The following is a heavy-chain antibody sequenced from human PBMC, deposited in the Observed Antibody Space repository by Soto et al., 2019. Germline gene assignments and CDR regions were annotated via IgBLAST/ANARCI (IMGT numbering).Heavy chain of an antibody. V-gene: IGHV3-53*01. CDR2: IYSGGYT. J-gene: IGHJ4*02. Sequence: EVQLVESGGGLIQPGGSLRLSCAVSGFTVSNNYMSWVRQAPGKGLEGVSVIYSGGYTAYGDSVKGRFTISRDNSKNTIFLQKNSLGAAHRALYYWGAPPGGGGYWGQGTLVTVSS. D-gene: IGHD3-10*01. CDR1: GFTVSNNY. CDR3: GAPPGGGGY.